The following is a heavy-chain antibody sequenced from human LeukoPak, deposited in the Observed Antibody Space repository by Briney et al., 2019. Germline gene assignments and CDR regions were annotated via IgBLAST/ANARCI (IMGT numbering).Heavy chain of an antibody. Sequence: SVKVXXKTSGYTFTSYGISWVRQAPGQGLEWMGWISAYNGNTNYAQKLQGRVTMTTDTSTSTVYMELRSLRSDDTAVYYCAXXASXYXSGXYYYYYYMDVWGKGTTVTISS. J-gene: IGHJ6*03. V-gene: IGHV1-18*01. CDR1: GYTFTSYG. D-gene: IGHD3-10*01. CDR3: AXXASXYXSGXYYYYYYMDV. CDR2: ISAYNGNT.